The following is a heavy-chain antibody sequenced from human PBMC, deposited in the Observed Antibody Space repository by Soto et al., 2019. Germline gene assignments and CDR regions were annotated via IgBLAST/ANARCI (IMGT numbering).Heavy chain of an antibody. Sequence: QMQLQESGPGLVNPSQTLSLTCNVSGGSISSGTSYWTWIRQHPGEGLEWIGPIYFTGATYSNPSLRSRLTMSVDTSKNQFSLKLTSVTAADTATYYCASIPRRGYSYGIDYWGQGTLVTVSS. V-gene: IGHV4-31*03. CDR1: GGSISSGTSY. CDR2: IYFTGAT. D-gene: IGHD2-21*02. CDR3: ASIPRRGYSYGIDY. J-gene: IGHJ4*02.